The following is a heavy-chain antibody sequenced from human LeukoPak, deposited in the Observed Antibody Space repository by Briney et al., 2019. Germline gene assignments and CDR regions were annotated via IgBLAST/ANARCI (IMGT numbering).Heavy chain of an antibody. V-gene: IGHV4-34*01. Sequence: SETLSLTCAVYGGSFSGYYWSWIRQPPGKGLEWIGEINHSGSTNYNPSLKSRVTISVDTSKNQFSLKLSSVTAADTAVYYCARLGYSSGGGAFDIWGQGTMVTVSS. J-gene: IGHJ3*02. CDR3: ARLGYSSGGGAFDI. D-gene: IGHD6-19*01. CDR1: GGSFSGYY. CDR2: INHSGST.